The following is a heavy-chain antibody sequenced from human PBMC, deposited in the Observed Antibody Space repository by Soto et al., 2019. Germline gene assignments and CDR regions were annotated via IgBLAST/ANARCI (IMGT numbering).Heavy chain of an antibody. Sequence: GGSLRLSCAASGFTFSSYWMHWVRQAPGKGLVWVSRINSDGSSTSYADSVKGRFTISRDNAKNTLYLQMNSLRAEDTAVYYCACYDFWSGYYSLDYWGQGTLVTVSS. CDR2: INSDGSST. V-gene: IGHV3-74*01. J-gene: IGHJ4*02. CDR3: ACYDFWSGYYSLDY. CDR1: GFTFSSYW. D-gene: IGHD3-3*01.